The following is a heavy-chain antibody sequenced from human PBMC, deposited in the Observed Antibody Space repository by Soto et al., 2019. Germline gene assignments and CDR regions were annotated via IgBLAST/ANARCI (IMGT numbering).Heavy chain of an antibody. V-gene: IGHV3-23*01. Sequence: GGSLRLSCAASGFKFSNYAMSWVREAPGKGLEWVSLISATGGGTYYADSVKGRFTISRDNSHNTLYLQVHSLTAEDTAVYYCAKDRRAGGNSAFYFDFWGQGAQVTVSS. D-gene: IGHD3-16*01. CDR2: ISATGGGT. CDR1: GFKFSNYA. CDR3: AKDRRAGGNSAFYFDF. J-gene: IGHJ4*02.